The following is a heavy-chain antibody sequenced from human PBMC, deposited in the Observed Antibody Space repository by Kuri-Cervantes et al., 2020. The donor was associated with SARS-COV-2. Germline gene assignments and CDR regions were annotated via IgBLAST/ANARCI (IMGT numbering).Heavy chain of an antibody. CDR2: INPSGGST. D-gene: IGHD3-3*01. J-gene: IGHJ4*02. V-gene: IGHV1-46*01. CDR3: ARTSYYDFWSGYSSLDY. Sequence: ASVKVSCKASGYTFTSYAMNWVRQAPGQGLEWMGIINPSGGSTSYAQKFQGRVTMTRDTSTSTVYMELSSLRSEDTAVYYCARTSYYDFWSGYSSLDYWGQGTLVTVSS. CDR1: GYTFTSYA.